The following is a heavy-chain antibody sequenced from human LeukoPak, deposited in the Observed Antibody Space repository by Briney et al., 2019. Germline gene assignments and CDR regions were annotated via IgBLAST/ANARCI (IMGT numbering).Heavy chain of an antibody. J-gene: IGHJ3*02. CDR2: IYYSRSH. Sequence: SETLSLICSVWSRPISSRSDYWAWIRQPPGKVLEGIQRIYYSRSHYYNPSLKSRLTISVDTPKNPYSVKLSSVAAVDTAVYYCARHVEDYDFWSGYYRSDAFDIWGQGTRVTVSS. CDR3: ARHVEDYDFWSGYYRSDAFDI. V-gene: IGHV4-39*07. D-gene: IGHD3-3*01. CDR1: SRPISSRSDY.